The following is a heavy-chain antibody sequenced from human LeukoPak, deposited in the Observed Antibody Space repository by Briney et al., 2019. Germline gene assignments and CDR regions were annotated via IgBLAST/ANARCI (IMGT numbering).Heavy chain of an antibody. CDR1: GFTFSSYS. J-gene: IGHJ6*02. Sequence: PGGSLRLSCAASGFTFSSYSMNWVRQAPGKGLEWVSSISSCSSYIYYADSVKGRFTISRDDAKNSLYLQMNSLRAEDTAVYYCARGSSSSWYLYYYYGMDVWGQGTTVTVSS. CDR2: ISSCSSYI. D-gene: IGHD6-13*01. CDR3: ARGSSSSWYLYYYYGMDV. V-gene: IGHV3-21*04.